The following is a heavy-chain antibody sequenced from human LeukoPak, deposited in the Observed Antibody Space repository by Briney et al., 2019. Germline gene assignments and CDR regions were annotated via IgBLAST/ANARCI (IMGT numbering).Heavy chain of an antibody. CDR1: GFTFSSYG. CDR3: ARDMDGWYSAFDI. V-gene: IGHV3-33*01. CDR2: IWYDGSNK. D-gene: IGHD6-19*01. J-gene: IGHJ3*02. Sequence: GGSLRLSCAVSGFTFSSYGMHWVRQAPGKGLEWVAVIWYDGSNKYYADSVKGRFTISRDNSKNTLYLQMNSLRAEDTAVYYCARDMDGWYSAFDIWGQGTMVTVSS.